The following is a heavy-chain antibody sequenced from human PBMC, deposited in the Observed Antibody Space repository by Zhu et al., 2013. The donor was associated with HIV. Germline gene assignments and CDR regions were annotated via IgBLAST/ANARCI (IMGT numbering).Heavy chain of an antibody. J-gene: IGHJ4*02. CDR3: ARVRDGYNFLGRRKQPWYYFDY. CDR1: GYTLTELS. D-gene: IGHD5-12*01. V-gene: IGHV1-24*01. Sequence: QVQLVQSGAEVKKPGASVKVSCKVSGYTLTELSMHWVRQAPGKGLEWMGGFDPEDGETIYAQKFQGRVTMTRDTSISTAYMELSRLRSDDTAVYYCARVRDGYNFLGRRKQPWYYFDYWGQGTLVTVSS. CDR2: FDPEDGET.